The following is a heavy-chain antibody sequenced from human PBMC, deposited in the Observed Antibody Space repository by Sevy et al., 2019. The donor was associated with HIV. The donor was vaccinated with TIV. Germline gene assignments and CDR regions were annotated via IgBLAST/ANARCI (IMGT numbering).Heavy chain of an antibody. V-gene: IGHV1-2*06. CDR1: GYTCTGYY. CDR2: INPNSGGT. Sequence: ASVKVSCKASGYTCTGYYMHWVRLAPGQGLEWMGRINPNSGGTNYAQKFQGRVTMTRDTSISTAYMELSRLRSDDTAVYYCASFYCSGGSCSNSYYFDYWGQGTLVTVSS. J-gene: IGHJ4*02. CDR3: ASFYCSGGSCSNSYYFDY. D-gene: IGHD2-15*01.